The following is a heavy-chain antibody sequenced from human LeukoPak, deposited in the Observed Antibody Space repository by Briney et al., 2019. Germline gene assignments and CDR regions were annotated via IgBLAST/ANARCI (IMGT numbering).Heavy chain of an antibody. Sequence: PSESLSLTCTVSGGSISRYYWTWIRQPPGKGLEYIGYVYHSGSTKYSTSLRSRVTISVDTSKNQFSLNLRSVTAADTAVYYCARDGDYEVAMDVWGQGTTVIVSS. V-gene: IGHV4-59*12. D-gene: IGHD4-17*01. J-gene: IGHJ6*02. CDR3: ARDGDYEVAMDV. CDR1: GGSISRYY. CDR2: VYHSGST.